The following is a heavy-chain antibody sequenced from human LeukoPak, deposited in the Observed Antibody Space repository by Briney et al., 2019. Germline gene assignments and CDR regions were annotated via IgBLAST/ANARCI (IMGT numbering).Heavy chain of an antibody. Sequence: GGSLRLSCAASGFSISNYWMSWVRQAPGKGLEWVAVIWYDGSNEYYADSVKGRFTISRDNSKNTLYLQMNSLRAEDTAVYYCARGGRYCSSSSCHLGDYWGQGTLVTVSS. CDR1: GFSISNYW. V-gene: IGHV3-33*08. CDR3: ARGGRYCSSSSCHLGDY. J-gene: IGHJ4*02. CDR2: IWYDGSNE. D-gene: IGHD2-2*01.